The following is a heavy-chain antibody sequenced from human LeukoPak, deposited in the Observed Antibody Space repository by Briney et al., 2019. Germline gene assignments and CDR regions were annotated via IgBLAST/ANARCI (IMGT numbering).Heavy chain of an antibody. CDR3: AREGDGYNYVTNDY. V-gene: IGHV3-30*02. Sequence: GGSLRLSCAASGFSFSDYGMHWVRQAPGKGLEWVAFKRSDGSIKYYADSVKGRFTISRDNAKNSLYLQMNSLRAEDMAVYYCAREGDGYNYVTNDYWGQGTLVTVSS. CDR1: GFSFSDYG. CDR2: KRSDGSIK. J-gene: IGHJ4*02. D-gene: IGHD5-24*01.